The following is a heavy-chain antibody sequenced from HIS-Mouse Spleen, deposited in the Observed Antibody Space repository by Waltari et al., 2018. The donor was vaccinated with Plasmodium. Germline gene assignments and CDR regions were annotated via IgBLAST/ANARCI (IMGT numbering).Heavy chain of an antibody. V-gene: IGHV3-30*18. CDR1: GLTYRSSG. Sequence: QVQLVESGGGVVQPGRSLRLSCAASGLTYRSSGMHWVRQAPGKGVEWVAVISYEGSNKYYADSVKGRFTISRDNSKNTLYLQMNSLRAEDTAVYYCAKDRRSSSWYVDYWGQGTLVTVSS. CDR3: AKDRRSSSWYVDY. J-gene: IGHJ4*02. D-gene: IGHD6-13*01. CDR2: ISYEGSNK.